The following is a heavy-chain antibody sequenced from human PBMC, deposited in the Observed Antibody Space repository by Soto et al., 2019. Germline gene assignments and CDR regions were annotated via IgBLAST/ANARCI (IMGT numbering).Heavy chain of an antibody. CDR2: IHYTGST. CDR3: VRPCRGGD. CDR1: GGSINSHY. D-gene: IGHD2-15*01. V-gene: IGHV4-59*11. Sequence: QVHLQESGPGLVKPSETLSLTCVVSGGSINSHYWSWIRQPPGKGLEWIGYIHYTGSTKYNPSLNSRVTISLDTAKSLFSLRLSSVTPADTAVYYCVRPCRGGDWGQGTLVTISS. J-gene: IGHJ4*02.